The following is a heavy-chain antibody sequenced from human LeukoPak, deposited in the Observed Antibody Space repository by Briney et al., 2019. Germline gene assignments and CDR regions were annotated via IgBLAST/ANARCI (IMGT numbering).Heavy chain of an antibody. J-gene: IGHJ3*02. V-gene: IGHV3-23*01. CDR1: GFTFSSYA. D-gene: IGHD6-6*01. CDR3: ARVGKLADAFDI. CDR2: ISGSGGST. Sequence: GGSLRLSCAASGFTFSSYAMSWVRQAPGKGLEWVSAISGSGGSTYYADSVKGRFTISRDNSKNTLYLQMNSLRAEDTAVYYCARVGKLADAFDIWGQGTMVTVSS.